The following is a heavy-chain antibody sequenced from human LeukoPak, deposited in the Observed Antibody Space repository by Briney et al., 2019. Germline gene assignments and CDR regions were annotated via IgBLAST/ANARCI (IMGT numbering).Heavy chain of an antibody. J-gene: IGHJ4*02. V-gene: IGHV4-34*04. CDR2: INHGGIT. CDR1: GGSFCGYY. D-gene: IGHD6-19*01. CDR3: ARRDSSGAYYSVLVDF. Sequence: PPETPSVTCAVYGGSFCGYYWSWIPQPPREGVGLMGEINHGGITNHNPSLKRRASLSVDTSNNQFSLKLSSVTAAYTAAYYCARRDSSGAYYSVLVDFWGQGTLVTVSS.